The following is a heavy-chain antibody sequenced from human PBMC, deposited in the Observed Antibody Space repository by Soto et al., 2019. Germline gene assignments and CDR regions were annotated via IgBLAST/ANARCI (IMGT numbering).Heavy chain of an antibody. Sequence: EVQLVESGGGLVQPGGSLRLSCSASGFTFSNYPMHWVRQGPGKGLEFVSVISGNGGSTYYADSVKGRFTISRDNSKSRLALQMSRLRPEDTAVYYCVKARLKYGGSYYDYWGQGALGIVSS. CDR1: GFTFSNYP. D-gene: IGHD1-26*01. CDR3: VKARLKYGGSYYDY. J-gene: IGHJ4*02. V-gene: IGHV3-64D*06. CDR2: ISGNGGST.